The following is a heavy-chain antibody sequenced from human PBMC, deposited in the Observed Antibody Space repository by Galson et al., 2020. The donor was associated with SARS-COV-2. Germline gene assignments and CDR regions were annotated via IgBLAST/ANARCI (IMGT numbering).Heavy chain of an antibody. V-gene: IGHV3-30*18. CDR2: ISYDENNK. CDR1: GFTFSNYA. Sequence: GGSLRLSCVASGFTFSNYAMHWVRQAPGKGLEWVAIISYDENNKYADSVKGRFTISRDNSKNTLYLQMNSLRPEDTAIYYCAKETADYDSSNFDFWGQGTLVTVSS. D-gene: IGHD3-22*01. J-gene: IGHJ4*02. CDR3: AKETADYDSSNFDF.